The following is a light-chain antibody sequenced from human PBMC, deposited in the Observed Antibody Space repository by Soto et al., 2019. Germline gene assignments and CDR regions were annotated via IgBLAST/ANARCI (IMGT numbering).Light chain of an antibody. Sequence: EIVITQSPATLSVSPGESSTLSCRASQSVSSNLAWYQQKPGQAPRLLIYGASTRATGIPARFSGSGSGTEFTLTISSLQPDDFATYYCQQYNSSWTFGQGTKVDIK. J-gene: IGKJ1*01. CDR1: QSVSSN. V-gene: IGKV3-15*01. CDR2: GAS. CDR3: QQYNSSWT.